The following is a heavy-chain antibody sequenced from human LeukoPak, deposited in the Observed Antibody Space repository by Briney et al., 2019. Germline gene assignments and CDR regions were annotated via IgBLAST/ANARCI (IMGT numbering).Heavy chain of an antibody. J-gene: IGHJ4*02. V-gene: IGHV3-7*01. CDR2: IKEDGTET. CDR3: AREGYYGSGSPPSLYFDY. CDR1: GFMFSSNW. D-gene: IGHD3-10*01. Sequence: GGSLRLSCAASGFMFSSNWMSWVRLAPGKGLEWVANIKEDGTETYYVDSVKGRFTISRDNSRSTLYLQMNSLRPEDTAIYYCAREGYYGSGSPPSLYFDYWGQGTLVTVSS.